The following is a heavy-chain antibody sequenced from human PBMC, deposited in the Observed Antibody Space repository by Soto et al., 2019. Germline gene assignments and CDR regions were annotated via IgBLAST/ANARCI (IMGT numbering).Heavy chain of an antibody. D-gene: IGHD4-4*01. V-gene: IGHV3-21*01. J-gene: IGHJ6*02. CDR1: GFTFSSYS. Sequence: LGLSCAASGFTFSSYSMNWVRQAPGKGLEWVSSISSSSSYIYYADSVKGRFTISRDNAKNSLYLQMNSLRAEDTAVYYCARDYSRDGYNYYYYYGMDVWGQGTKVTVSS. CDR2: ISSSSSYI. CDR3: ARDYSRDGYNYYYYYGMDV.